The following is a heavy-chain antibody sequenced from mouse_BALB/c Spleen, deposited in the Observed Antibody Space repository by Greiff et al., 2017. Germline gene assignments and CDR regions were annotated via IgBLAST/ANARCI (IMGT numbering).Heavy chain of an antibody. D-gene: IGHD1-2*01. J-gene: IGHJ4*01. CDR2: IDPANGNT. V-gene: IGHV14-3*02. CDR1: GFNIKDTY. CDR3: SRTSATHGYDYSMDY. Sequence: EVQLQQSGAELVKPGASVKLSCTASGFNIKDTYMHWVKQRPEQGLEWIGRIDPANGNTKYDPKFQGKATITADTSSNTAYLQLSSLTSEDTAVYYCSRTSATHGYDYSMDYWGQGTSVPVSS.